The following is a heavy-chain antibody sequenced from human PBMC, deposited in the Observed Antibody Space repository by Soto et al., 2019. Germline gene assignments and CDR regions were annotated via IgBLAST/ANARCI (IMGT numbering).Heavy chain of an antibody. Sequence: AASVKVSCKASGFTFTSSAVQWVRQARGQRLEWIGWIVVGSGNTNYAQKFQERVTITRDMSTSTAYMELSSLRSEDTAVYYCAAEVGWGYEKKFDYWGQGTLVTVSS. J-gene: IGHJ4*02. CDR1: GFTFTSSA. CDR3: AAEVGWGYEKKFDY. CDR2: IVVGSGNT. V-gene: IGHV1-58*01. D-gene: IGHD5-12*01.